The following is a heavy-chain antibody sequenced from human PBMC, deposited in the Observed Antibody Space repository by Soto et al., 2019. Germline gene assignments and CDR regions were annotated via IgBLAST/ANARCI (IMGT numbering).Heavy chain of an antibody. D-gene: IGHD3-10*01. CDR2: ISYDGSNK. V-gene: IGHV3-30*18. J-gene: IGHJ4*02. Sequence: GGSLRLSCAASGFTFSSYGLHWVRQAPGKGLEWVAVISYDGSNKYYADSVKGRFTISRDNSKNTLYLQMNSLRAEDTAVYYCAKDFSYYGSGSFYFDYWAREPWSPSPQ. CDR3: AKDFSYYGSGSFYFDY. CDR1: GFTFSSYG.